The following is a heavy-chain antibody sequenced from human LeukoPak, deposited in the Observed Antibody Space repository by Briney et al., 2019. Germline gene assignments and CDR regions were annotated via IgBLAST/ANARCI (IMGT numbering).Heavy chain of an antibody. J-gene: IGHJ6*02. Sequence: SEILSLTCTVSGGSISSYYWSWIRQPPGKGLEWIGYIYYSGSTNYNPSLKSRVSISVDTSKNQFSLKLSSVTAADTAVYYCARASLNPYYYYYYGMDVWGQGTTVTVSS. V-gene: IGHV4-59*01. CDR2: IYYSGST. CDR1: GGSISSYY. CDR3: ARASLNPYYYYYYGMDV.